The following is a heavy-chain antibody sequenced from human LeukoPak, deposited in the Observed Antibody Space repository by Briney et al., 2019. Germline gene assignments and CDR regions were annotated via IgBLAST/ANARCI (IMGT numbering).Heavy chain of an antibody. D-gene: IGHD6-19*01. V-gene: IGHV1-2*04. CDR1: GYTFTGYY. CDR3: ARGPNLAVAGHYYYYYGMDV. Sequence: ASVKVSCKASGYTFTGYYMHWVRQAPGQGLEWMGWINPNSGGTNNAQKFQGWVTMTRDTSISTAYMELSRLRSDDTAVYYCARGPNLAVAGHYYYYYGMDVWGKGTTVTVSS. J-gene: IGHJ6*04. CDR2: INPNSGGT.